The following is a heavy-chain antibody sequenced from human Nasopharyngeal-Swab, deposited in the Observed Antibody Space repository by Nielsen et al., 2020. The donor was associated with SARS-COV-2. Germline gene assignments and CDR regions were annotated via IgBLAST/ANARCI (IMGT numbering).Heavy chain of an antibody. Sequence: SETLSLTCSVSGDSIISYYWSWIRQPPGKGLEWIGYMYYSGSTSHNPSLKSRVTISVDTSKNQISLKLTSVTAADTAVYYCARNDEVVRFGVDYWGQGTLVTVSS. CDR1: GDSIISYY. CDR3: ARNDEVVRFGVDY. J-gene: IGHJ4*02. D-gene: IGHD3-16*01. CDR2: MYYSGST. V-gene: IGHV4-59*01.